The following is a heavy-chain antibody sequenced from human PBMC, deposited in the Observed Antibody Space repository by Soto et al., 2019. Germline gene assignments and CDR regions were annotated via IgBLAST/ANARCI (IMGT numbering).Heavy chain of an antibody. J-gene: IGHJ6*02. V-gene: IGHV3-30*18. Sequence: SLRLSCASSGFTFSSYGMHWVRQAPGKGLEWVAVISYDGSNKYYADSVKGRFSISRDNSKNTLYLQMNSLRAEDTAVYYCANGYDSSGYYSRRPQYYYYYYGMDVWGQGTTVTVSS. D-gene: IGHD3-22*01. CDR2: ISYDGSNK. CDR1: GFTFSSYG. CDR3: ANGYDSSGYYSRRPQYYYYYYGMDV.